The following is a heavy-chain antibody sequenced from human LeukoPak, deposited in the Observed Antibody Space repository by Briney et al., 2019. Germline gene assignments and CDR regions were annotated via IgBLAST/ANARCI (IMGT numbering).Heavy chain of an antibody. Sequence: GGSLRLSCAASGFTFSDCAMSWVRQAPGKGLEWVSAIGSDGNKHYSESVKGRFTISRDNSKNTLYLQMNSLRAEDTAVYYCAKGDYIAAAGRPFDYWGQGTLVTVSS. J-gene: IGHJ4*02. CDR1: GFTFSDCA. V-gene: IGHV3-23*01. CDR2: IGSDGNK. CDR3: AKGDYIAAAGRPFDY. D-gene: IGHD6-13*01.